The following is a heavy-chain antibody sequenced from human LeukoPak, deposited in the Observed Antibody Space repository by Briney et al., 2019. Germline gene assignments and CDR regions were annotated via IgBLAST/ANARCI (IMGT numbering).Heavy chain of an antibody. J-gene: IGHJ3*02. D-gene: IGHD2-21*02. Sequence: GGSLRLSCEASGLTLSNTWMTWVRQAPGKGLEWVGRVRSKTDGGTTDYTTPVKGRFTISRDDSKNTLYLEMNSLKTEDTAVYYCTTTTVTAWLNALDIWGQGTMVTVSS. V-gene: IGHV3-15*01. CDR3: TTTTVTAWLNALDI. CDR2: VRSKTDGGTT. CDR1: GLTLSNTW.